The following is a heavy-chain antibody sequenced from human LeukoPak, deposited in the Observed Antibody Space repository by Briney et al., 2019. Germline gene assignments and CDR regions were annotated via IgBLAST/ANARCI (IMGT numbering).Heavy chain of an antibody. Sequence: KTSETLSLTCSVSGGSISSSSYYWGWTRQPPGKGLEWIGSIYYTGSTYYNPPLKSRVTISVDTSKNQFSLKLSSVTAADTAVYYCARAPIQLYAFDIWGQGTMVTVSS. D-gene: IGHD5-18*01. J-gene: IGHJ3*02. CDR3: ARAPIQLYAFDI. CDR2: IYYTGST. V-gene: IGHV4-39*07. CDR1: GGSISSSSYY.